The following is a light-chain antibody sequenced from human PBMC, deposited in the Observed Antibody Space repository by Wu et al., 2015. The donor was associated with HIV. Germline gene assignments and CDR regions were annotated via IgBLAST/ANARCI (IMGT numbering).Light chain of an antibody. J-gene: IGKJ1*01. CDR1: QSVSNHY. CDR3: QQYDNSPPWT. CDR2: GAF. V-gene: IGKV3-20*01. Sequence: EIVLTQSPGTLSLSPGERATLSCRASQSVSNHYLSWYQQKPGQPPRLLIYGAFSRATGIPDRFSGSGSGTDFTLTISRLEPEDFAVYYCQQYDNSPPWTFGQGTRVEVK.